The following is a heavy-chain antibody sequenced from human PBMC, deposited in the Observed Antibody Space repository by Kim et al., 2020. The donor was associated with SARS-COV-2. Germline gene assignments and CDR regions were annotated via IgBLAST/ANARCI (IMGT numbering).Heavy chain of an antibody. J-gene: IGHJ5*02. V-gene: IGHV4-34*01. Sequence: SETLSLTCAVYGGSFSGYYWSWIRQPPGKGLEWIGEINYSGSTNYNPSLKSRVTISVDTSKNQFSLKLSSVTAADTAVYYCPRRYSSSWYNWFDPWGQGTLVTVSS. CDR2: INYSGST. D-gene: IGHD6-13*01. CDR3: PRRYSSSWYNWFDP. CDR1: GGSFSGYY.